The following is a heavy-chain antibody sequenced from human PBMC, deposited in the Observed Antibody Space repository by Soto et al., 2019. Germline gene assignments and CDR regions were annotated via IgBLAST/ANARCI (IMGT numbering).Heavy chain of an antibody. CDR3: AGDRDPGSYPDYYYMDV. CDR2: ISAYNGNT. J-gene: IGHJ6*03. Sequence: QVQLVQSGAEVKKPGASVKVSCKASGYTFTSYGISWVRQAPGQGLEWMGWISAYNGNTNYAQKLQGRVTMTTDTSTSTAYMELRSLRSDDTAVYYCAGDRDPGSYPDYYYMDVWGKGTTVTVSS. V-gene: IGHV1-18*01. D-gene: IGHD3-10*01. CDR1: GYTFTSYG.